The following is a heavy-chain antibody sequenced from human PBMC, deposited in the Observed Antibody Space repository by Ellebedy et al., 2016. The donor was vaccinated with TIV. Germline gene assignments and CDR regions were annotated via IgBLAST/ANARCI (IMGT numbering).Heavy chain of an antibody. CDR3: ARTLDYGNYRVYYFDY. J-gene: IGHJ4*02. Sequence: SETLSLXXAVYGGSFSGYYWSWIRQPPGKGLEWIGEINHSGSTNYNPSLKSRVTISVDTSKNQFSLKLSSVTAADTAVYYCARTLDYGNYRVYYFDYWGQGTLVTVSS. D-gene: IGHD4-11*01. CDR1: GGSFSGYY. CDR2: INHSGST. V-gene: IGHV4-34*01.